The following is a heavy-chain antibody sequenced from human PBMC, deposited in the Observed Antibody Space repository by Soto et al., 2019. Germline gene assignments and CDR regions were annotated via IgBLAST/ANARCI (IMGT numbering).Heavy chain of an antibody. J-gene: IGHJ5*02. V-gene: IGHV3-64D*06. CDR1: GFTFSMFS. CDR3: VHPRSTVQIPPT. CDR2: ISSNGDST. Sequence: VGPRRLSCSASGFTFSMFSMHWVRQAPGKGLEYVSGISSNGDSTYYADSVKGRFTISRDNSKNTLYLQMSSLRAVDTAVYYCVHPRSTVQIPPTWGQGTLVTVSS. D-gene: IGHD4-17*01.